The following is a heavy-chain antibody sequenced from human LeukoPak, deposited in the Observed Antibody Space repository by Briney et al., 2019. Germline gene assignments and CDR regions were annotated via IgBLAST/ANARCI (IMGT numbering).Heavy chain of an antibody. J-gene: IGHJ4*02. D-gene: IGHD5-18*01. Sequence: GGSLRLSCAASGFTFSSYDMHWVRKATAKGLEWVSAIGTAGGTYYPDYVKGRFTISRENAKNSLYLQMNSLRAGDTAVYYCARGGYGYSYGFDYWGQGTLVTVSS. CDR1: GFTFSSYD. CDR2: IGTAGGT. CDR3: ARGGYGYSYGFDY. V-gene: IGHV3-13*01.